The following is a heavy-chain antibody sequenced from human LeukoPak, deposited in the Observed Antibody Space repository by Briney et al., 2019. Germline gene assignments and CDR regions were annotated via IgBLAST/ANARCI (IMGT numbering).Heavy chain of an antibody. CDR3: ARGPPNSSSWYVYFDY. Sequence: GGSLRLSCAASGFTFSDYYMSWIRQAPGKGLEWVSYISSSSSNTNYADSVKGRFTISRDNAKNSLYMQMNSLRAEDTAVYYCARGPPNSSSWYVYFDYWGQGTLVTVSS. D-gene: IGHD6-13*01. J-gene: IGHJ4*02. V-gene: IGHV3-11*06. CDR2: ISSSSSNT. CDR1: GFTFSDYY.